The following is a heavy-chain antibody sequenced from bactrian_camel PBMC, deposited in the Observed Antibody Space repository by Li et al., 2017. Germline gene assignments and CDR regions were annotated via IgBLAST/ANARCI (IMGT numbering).Heavy chain of an antibody. CDR3: AASGGQLGRWCYEFPVNWVSWLYN. CDR2: INSDGGQT. V-gene: IGHV3S1*01. CDR1: GLTYRRIC. D-gene: IGHD3*01. Sequence: QVQLVESGGGSVRAGGSLRLSCAPSGLTYRRICIGWFRQAPGEEREEVASINSDGGQTSYAESVKDRFTISQDGTKNTLYLHMNNLKPEDTAMYHCAASGGQLGRWCYEFPVNWVSWLYNWGQGTQVTVS. J-gene: IGHJ4*01.